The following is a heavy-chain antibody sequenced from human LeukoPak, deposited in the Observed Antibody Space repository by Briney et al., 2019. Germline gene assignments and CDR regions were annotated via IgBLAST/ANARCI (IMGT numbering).Heavy chain of an antibody. D-gene: IGHD2-15*01. V-gene: IGHV1-69*05. CDR3: ARDLYHRLDCSGGSCFGTLDY. CDR1: GGTFSSYA. Sequence: SVKVSCKASGGTFSSYAISWVRQAPGQGLEWMGGIIPIFGTANYAQKFQGRVTITTDESTSTAYMELCSLRSEDTAVYYCARDLYHRLDCSGGSCFGTLDYWGQGTLVTVSS. J-gene: IGHJ4*02. CDR2: IIPIFGTA.